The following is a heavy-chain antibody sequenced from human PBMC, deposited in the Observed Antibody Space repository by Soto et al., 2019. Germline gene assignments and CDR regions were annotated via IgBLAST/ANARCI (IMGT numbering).Heavy chain of an antibody. CDR2: IWYDGNTK. J-gene: IGHJ6*02. D-gene: IGHD6-19*01. CDR3: ARPLVAPVAGPYYYGMDV. V-gene: IGHV3-33*08. CDR1: GFTFSNYA. Sequence: LRLSCAASGFTFSNYAMSWVRQAPGKGLEWVAVIWYDGNTKYYADSVKGRFTISRDNLKNTLYLQMNNLTAEDTAVYYCARPLVAPVAGPYYYGMDVWGQGTTVTVSS.